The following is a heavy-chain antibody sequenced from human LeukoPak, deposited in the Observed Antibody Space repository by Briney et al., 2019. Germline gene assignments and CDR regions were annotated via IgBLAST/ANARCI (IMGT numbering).Heavy chain of an antibody. CDR2: INHSGST. CDR1: GGSFSGYY. CDR3: ARENYYDSSGYDAL. V-gene: IGHV4-34*01. J-gene: IGHJ4*02. D-gene: IGHD3-22*01. Sequence: SETLSLTCAVYGGSFSGYYWSWIRQPSGKGLEWIGEINHSGSTNYNPSLKSRVTISVDTSKNQFSLKLSSVTAADTAVYYCARENYYDSSGYDALWGQGTLVTVSS.